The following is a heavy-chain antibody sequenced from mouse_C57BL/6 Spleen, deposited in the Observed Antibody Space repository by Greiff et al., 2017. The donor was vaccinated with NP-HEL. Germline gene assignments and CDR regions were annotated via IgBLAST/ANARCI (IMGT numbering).Heavy chain of an antibody. CDR3: ARPVVGYYAMDY. CDR1: GFTFSSYA. V-gene: IGHV5-4*01. D-gene: IGHD1-1*01. J-gene: IGHJ4*01. CDR2: ISDGGSYT. Sequence: EVQLVESGGGLVKPGGSLKLSCAASGFTFSSYAMSWVRQTPEKRLEWVATISDGGSYTYYPDNVKGRFTISRDNAKNNLYLQMSHLKSEDTAMYYCARPVVGYYAMDYWGQGTSVTVSS.